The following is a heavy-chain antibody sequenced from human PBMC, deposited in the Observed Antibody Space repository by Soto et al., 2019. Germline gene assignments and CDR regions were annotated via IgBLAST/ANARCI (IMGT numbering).Heavy chain of an antibody. V-gene: IGHV4-31*03. Sequence: PSETLSLTCTVSGGSISSGGYYWSWIRQHPGKGLEWTGYIYYSGSTYYNPSLKSRVTISVDTSKNQFSLKLSSVTAADTAVYYCARERGKYYDSSGYYPPFFDYWGQGTLVTV. CDR1: GGSISSGGYY. CDR3: ARERGKYYDSSGYYPPFFDY. D-gene: IGHD3-22*01. J-gene: IGHJ4*02. CDR2: IYYSGST.